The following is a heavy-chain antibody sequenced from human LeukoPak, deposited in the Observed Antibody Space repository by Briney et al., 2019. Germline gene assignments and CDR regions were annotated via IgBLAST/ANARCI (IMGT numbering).Heavy chain of an antibody. D-gene: IGHD2-21*02. V-gene: IGHV4-39*07. CDR3: ARNDGCGGDCYFFDY. J-gene: IGHJ4*02. CDR2: INHSGST. Sequence: SETLSLTCTVSGGSISSSSYYWSWIRQPPGKGLEWIGEINHSGSTNYNPSLKSRVTISVDTSKNQFSLKLSSVTAADTAVYYYARNDGCGGDCYFFDYWGQGTLVTVSS. CDR1: GGSISSSSYY.